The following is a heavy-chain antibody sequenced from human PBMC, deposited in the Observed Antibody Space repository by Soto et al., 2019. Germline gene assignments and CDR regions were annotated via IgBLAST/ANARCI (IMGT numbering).Heavy chain of an antibody. J-gene: IGHJ6*02. Sequence: LSLTCTVSGGSISSADYYWSWVRQPPGKGLEWIGYIYYSGSTFFNPSLKSRVTISKDTSRNQFSLRLNSVTAADTAVYYCARAIVVTIGGMDVWGQGTTVTVSS. D-gene: IGHD5-12*01. V-gene: IGHV4-30-4*01. CDR1: GGSISSADYY. CDR2: IYYSGST. CDR3: ARAIVVTIGGMDV.